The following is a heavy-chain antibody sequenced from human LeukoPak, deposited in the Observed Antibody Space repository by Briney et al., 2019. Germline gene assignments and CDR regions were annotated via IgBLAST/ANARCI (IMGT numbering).Heavy chain of an antibody. Sequence: PGGSLRLSCAASGFTFSSYAMSWVRQAPGKGLEWVSAISGSGGSTYYADSVKGRFTISRDNSKNTLYLQMNSLRAEDTAVYYCAKEWSSWFGELLYYYYGMDVWGKGTTVTVSS. CDR3: AKEWSSWFGELLYYYYGMDV. CDR1: GFTFSSYA. J-gene: IGHJ6*04. D-gene: IGHD3-10*01. CDR2: ISGSGGST. V-gene: IGHV3-23*01.